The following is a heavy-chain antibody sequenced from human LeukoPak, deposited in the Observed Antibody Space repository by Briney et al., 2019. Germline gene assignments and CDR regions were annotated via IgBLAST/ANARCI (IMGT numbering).Heavy chain of an antibody. Sequence: GGSLRLSCAASGFTFGSYAMSWVRETPGKSLEWVSIIANGGITTYYADSVWGRFTISRDNSKNMLYLQMDSLRAEDTAVYYCVKLSSGSGSKFGFDSWGQGTLVTVSS. CDR1: GFTFGSYA. CDR3: VKLSSGSGSKFGFDS. D-gene: IGHD6-19*01. V-gene: IGHV3-23*03. CDR2: IANGGITT. J-gene: IGHJ4*02.